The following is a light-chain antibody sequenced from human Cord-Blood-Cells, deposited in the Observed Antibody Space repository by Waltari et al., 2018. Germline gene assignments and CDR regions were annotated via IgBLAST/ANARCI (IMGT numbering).Light chain of an antibody. V-gene: IGLV2-14*01. J-gene: IGLJ1*01. Sequence: QSALTQPASVSGSPGQSLTISGTGTSRDVGGYNYVPWYQQHPGKAPKLMIYDVSNRPSGVSNRFSGSKSGNTASLTISGLQAEDEADYYCSSYTSSSTLVFGTGTKVTVL. CDR2: DVS. CDR3: SSYTSSSTLV. CDR1: SRDVGGYNY.